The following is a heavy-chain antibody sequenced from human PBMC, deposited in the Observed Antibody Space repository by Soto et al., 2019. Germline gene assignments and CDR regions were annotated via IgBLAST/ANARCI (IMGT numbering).Heavy chain of an antibody. CDR1: GGSISSSSYY. D-gene: IGHD2-15*01. J-gene: IGHJ3*02. CDR3: ARDCSGGSCYTSDAFDI. CDR2: IYYSGST. Sequence: SETLSLTCTVSGGSISSSSYYWGWIRQPPGKGLEWIGSIYYSGSTYYHPSLKSRVTISVDTSKNQFSLKLSSVTAADTAVYYCARDCSGGSCYTSDAFDIWGQGTMVTVS. V-gene: IGHV4-39*01.